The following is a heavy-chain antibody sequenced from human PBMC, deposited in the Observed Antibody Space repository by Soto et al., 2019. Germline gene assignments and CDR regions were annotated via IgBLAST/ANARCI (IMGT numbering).Heavy chain of an antibody. CDR2: IYYSGST. D-gene: IGHD2-15*01. V-gene: IGHV4-59*01. CDR1: GGSISSYY. J-gene: IGHJ4*02. CDR3: ARDYCSGGSCYFYDY. Sequence: PSETLALTCTVAGGSISSYYWSWIRQPPGKGLEWIGYIYYSGSTNYNPSLKSRVTISVDTSKNQFSLKLSSVTAAHTAVYYCARDYCSGGSCYFYDYWGQGTLVTVSS.